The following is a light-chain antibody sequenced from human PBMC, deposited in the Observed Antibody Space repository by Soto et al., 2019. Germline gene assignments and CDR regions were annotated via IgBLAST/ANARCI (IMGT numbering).Light chain of an antibody. CDR1: SSNIGSNS. CDR2: NNY. V-gene: IGLV1-44*01. Sequence: QSVLTQPPSASGTPGQRVTVFCSGSSSNIGSNSANWYQQLPGTAPKLLIYNNYQRPSGVPDRFSGSKSGTSASLAISGLQSEDEADYYCAAWDDSLNGNWVFGGGTKLTVL. CDR3: AAWDDSLNGNWV. J-gene: IGLJ3*02.